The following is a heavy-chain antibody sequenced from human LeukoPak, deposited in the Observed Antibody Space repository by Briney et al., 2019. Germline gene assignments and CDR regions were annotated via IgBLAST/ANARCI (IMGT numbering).Heavy chain of an antibody. D-gene: IGHD1-1*01. CDR2: ISGTAVDT. CDR1: GFTFTTYA. Sequence: GGSLRLSCTASGFTFTTYAVIWVREAPGKGLVWVSAISGTAVDTFYADSVKGRFTISRDNSDNTVSLQVNSLRAEDTAVYYCARLSGTYGTTSRVLDSCGQGTLVIDSS. V-gene: IGHV3-23*01. CDR3: ARLSGTYGTTSRVLDS. J-gene: IGHJ4*02.